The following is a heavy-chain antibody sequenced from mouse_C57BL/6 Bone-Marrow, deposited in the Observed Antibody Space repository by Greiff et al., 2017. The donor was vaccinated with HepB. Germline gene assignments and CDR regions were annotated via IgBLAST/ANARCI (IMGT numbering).Heavy chain of an antibody. D-gene: IGHD1-1*01. V-gene: IGHV1-20*01. Sequence: EVQLKQSGPELVKPGDSVKISCKASGYSFTGYFMNWVMQSHGKSLEWIGRINPYNGDTFYNQKFKGKATLTVDKSSSTAHMELRSLTSEDSAVYYCARRSHYYGSRRDYFDYWGQGTTLTVSS. CDR1: GYSFTGYF. CDR3: ARRSHYYGSRRDYFDY. CDR2: INPYNGDT. J-gene: IGHJ2*01.